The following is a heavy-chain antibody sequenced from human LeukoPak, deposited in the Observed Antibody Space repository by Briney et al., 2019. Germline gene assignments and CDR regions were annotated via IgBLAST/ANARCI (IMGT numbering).Heavy chain of an antibody. Sequence: PGGSLRLSCAASGFTFSSYSMNWVRQAPGKGLEWVSYISSSSSTIYYADSVKGRFTISRDNAKNSLYLQMNSLRAEDTAVYYCARDYYDILTGYYPIDFDYWGQGTLVTVS. CDR1: GFTFSSYS. V-gene: IGHV3-48*01. CDR3: ARDYYDILTGYYPIDFDY. CDR2: ISSSSSTI. D-gene: IGHD3-9*01. J-gene: IGHJ4*02.